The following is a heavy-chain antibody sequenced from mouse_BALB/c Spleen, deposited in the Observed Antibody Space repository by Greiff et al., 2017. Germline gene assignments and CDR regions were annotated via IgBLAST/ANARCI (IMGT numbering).Heavy chain of an antibody. D-gene: IGHD1-1*01. J-gene: IGHJ2*01. Sequence: VKLVESGPGLVAPSQSLSITCTVSGFSLTSYGVHWVRQPPGKGLEWLGVIWAGGSTNYNSALMSRLSISKDNSKSQVFLKMNSLQTDDTAMYYCARDYYGSSHTFDYWGQGTTLTVSS. V-gene: IGHV2-9*02. CDR1: GFSLTSYG. CDR3: ARDYYGSSHTFDY. CDR2: IWAGGST.